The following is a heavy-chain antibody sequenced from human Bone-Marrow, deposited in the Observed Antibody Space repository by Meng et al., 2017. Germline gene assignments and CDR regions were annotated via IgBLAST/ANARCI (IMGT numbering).Heavy chain of an antibody. J-gene: IGHJ4*02. CDR2: INHAGYT. V-gene: IGHV4-34*02. Sequence: QLPQCGAGLLEPAEALFLTCGASGGSFSGYGWSWIRQTPSKGLDWIAEINHAGYTKYNPSFQSRVPVSEDTSNEQFSLKLTSLTAADTAVYFCAGSLRTLTDTKYFDYWGQGILVTVSS. CDR1: GGSFSGYG. D-gene: IGHD3-9*01. CDR3: AGSLRTLTDTKYFDY.